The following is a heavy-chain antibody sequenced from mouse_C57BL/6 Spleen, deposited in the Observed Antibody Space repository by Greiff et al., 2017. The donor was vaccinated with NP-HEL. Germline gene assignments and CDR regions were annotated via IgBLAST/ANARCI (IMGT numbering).Heavy chain of an antibody. V-gene: IGHV5-4*01. CDR3: ARGGAYYSNYFDY. CDR2: ISDGGSYT. J-gene: IGHJ2*01. CDR1: GFTFSSYA. D-gene: IGHD2-5*01. Sequence: DVQLVESGGGLVKPGGSLKLSCAASGFTFSSYAMSWVRQTPEKRLEWVATISDGGSYTYYPDNVKGRFTISRDNAKNNLYLQMSHLKSEDTAMYYCARGGAYYSNYFDYWGQGTTLTVSS.